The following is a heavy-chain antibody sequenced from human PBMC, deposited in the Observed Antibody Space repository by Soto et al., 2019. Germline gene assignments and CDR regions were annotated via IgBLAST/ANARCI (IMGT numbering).Heavy chain of an antibody. V-gene: IGHV1-2*02. Sequence: ASVEVSCQXCGYTFTRHYLKWVRPAPGQGLEWMGWINPKRGGPKYEQNFQGRVTMARDTSSSTAYMDLSRLRSDDTAVYYWARSLAPTDVNFSESRDYYTWFDPWGQGTLVTVSS. CDR1: GYTFTRHY. CDR2: INPKRGGP. J-gene: IGHJ5*02. D-gene: IGHD3-22*01. CDR3: ARSLAPTDVNFSESRDYYTWFDP.